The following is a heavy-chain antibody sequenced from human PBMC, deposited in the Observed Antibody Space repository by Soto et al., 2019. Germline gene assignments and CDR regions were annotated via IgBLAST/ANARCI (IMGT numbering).Heavy chain of an antibody. D-gene: IGHD6-6*01. CDR2: ISAYNGNT. J-gene: IGHJ5*02. Sequence: ASVKVSYKASGYTFTSYGISWVRQAPGQGLEWMGWISAYNGNTNYAQKLQGRVTMTTDTSTSTAYMELRSLRSDDTAVYYCARGSSIAARPEWWFDPWGQGTLVTVSS. CDR3: ARGSSIAARPEWWFDP. V-gene: IGHV1-18*04. CDR1: GYTFTSYG.